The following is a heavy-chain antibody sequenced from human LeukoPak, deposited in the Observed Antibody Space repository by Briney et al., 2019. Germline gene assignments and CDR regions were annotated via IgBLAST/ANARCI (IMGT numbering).Heavy chain of an antibody. CDR1: GCRLRNHG. J-gene: IGHJ2*01. D-gene: IGHD4-11*01. CDR2: IGADSGDTHGDT. CDR3: ARGSSPYNWHFDL. Sequence: GASVKVSCKASGCRLRNHGISWVRQAPGQGLEWMGWIGADSGDTHGDTHYAEKLQGRVTMTTDTSTDTAYMDLRSLTSDDTAVYYCARGSSPYNWHFDLWGRGTLVTVSS. V-gene: IGHV1-18*01.